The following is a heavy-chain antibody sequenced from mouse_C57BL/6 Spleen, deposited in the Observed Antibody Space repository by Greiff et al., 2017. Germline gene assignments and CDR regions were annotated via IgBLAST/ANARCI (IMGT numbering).Heavy chain of an antibody. CDR2: ISYEGSN. CDR3: AREGDYYRGDY. V-gene: IGHV3-6*01. J-gene: IGHJ4*01. Sequence: EVKLVESGPGLVKPSQSLSLTCSVTGYSITSGYYWNWIRQFPGNKLEWMGYISYEGSNNYNPSLKNRISINRDTSKNQFFLKLNSVTTEDTATYCCAREGDYYRGDYWGQGTSVTVSS. CDR1: GYSITSGYY. D-gene: IGHD2-14*01.